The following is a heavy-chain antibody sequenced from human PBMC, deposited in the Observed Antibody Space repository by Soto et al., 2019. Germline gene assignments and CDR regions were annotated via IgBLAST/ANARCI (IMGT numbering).Heavy chain of an antibody. CDR1: GFTFSSYA. V-gene: IGHV3-30-3*01. CDR3: ARYVVVVVPASPRYGMDV. Sequence: GGSLRLSCAASGFTFSSYAMHWVRQAPGKGLEWVAVISYDGNNKYYADSVKGRFTNSRDNSKNTLYLQMKSQRAEETAVYYCARYVVVVVPASPRYGMDVWGQGPTVTVPS. CDR2: ISYDGNNK. D-gene: IGHD2-2*01. J-gene: IGHJ6*02.